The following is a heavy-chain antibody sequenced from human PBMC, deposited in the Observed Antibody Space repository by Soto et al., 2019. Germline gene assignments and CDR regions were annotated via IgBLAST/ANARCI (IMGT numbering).Heavy chain of an antibody. V-gene: IGHV1-8*01. J-gene: IGHJ5*01. Sequence: QVQLVQSGVEVKKPGASVKVSCKTSGYTFITYEITWVRQATGQGLEWMGWMNPRSGNTGYAQKFQDRVAMTTNTSVNTAYLELSDLTSEDTAVYYCARGDSFTSSWYWFDSWGQGTLVTVSS. CDR2: MNPRSGNT. CDR1: GYTFITYE. D-gene: IGHD6-13*01. CDR3: ARGDSFTSSWYWFDS.